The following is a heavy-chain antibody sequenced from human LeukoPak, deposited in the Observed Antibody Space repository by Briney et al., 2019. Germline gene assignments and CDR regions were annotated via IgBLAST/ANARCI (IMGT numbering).Heavy chain of an antibody. V-gene: IGHV4-34*01. J-gene: IGHJ6*03. Sequence: PSETLSLTCAVYGGSFSGYYWSRIRQPPGKGLEWIGEINHSGSTNYNPSLKSRVTISVDTSKNQFSLKLSSVTAADTAVYYCARGLWRARWTMVQGVIELGPHYYMDVWGKGTTVTVSS. D-gene: IGHD3-10*01. CDR3: ARGLWRARWTMVQGVIELGPHYYMDV. CDR1: GGSFSGYY. CDR2: INHSGST.